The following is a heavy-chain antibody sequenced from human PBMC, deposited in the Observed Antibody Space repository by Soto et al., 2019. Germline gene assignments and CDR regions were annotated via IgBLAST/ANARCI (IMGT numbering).Heavy chain of an antibody. CDR1: GGAFSGYY. V-gene: IGHV4-34*01. CDR3: GRGVGGLRFLECLYYFDY. Sequence: ASETLSPTCAVYGGAFSGYYWSWIRQPPGEGLEGVGGINHSGSTNYNPSPQSRVTLSEDTSQKQFSPKLSPVTAPDTAVYYCGRGVGGLRFLECLYYFDYGGQGTLVTVSS. J-gene: IGHJ4*02. D-gene: IGHD3-3*01. CDR2: INHSGST.